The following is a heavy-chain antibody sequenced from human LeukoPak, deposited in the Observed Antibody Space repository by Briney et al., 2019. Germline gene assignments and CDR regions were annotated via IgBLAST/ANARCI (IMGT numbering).Heavy chain of an antibody. J-gene: IGHJ4*02. CDR1: GFTLSSHG. V-gene: IGHV3-23*01. Sequence: PGGSLRLSCAASGFTLSSHGMSWVRQAPGKGLEWVSALGDSGDSTYYADSVKGRFTISRDTSKNTLYLQMNSLRAEDTAVYYCAKDRGYSYGFFDYWGQGTLVTVSS. D-gene: IGHD5-18*01. CDR2: LGDSGDST. CDR3: AKDRGYSYGFFDY.